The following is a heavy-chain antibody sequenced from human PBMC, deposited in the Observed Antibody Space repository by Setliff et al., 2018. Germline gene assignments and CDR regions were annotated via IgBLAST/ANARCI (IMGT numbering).Heavy chain of an antibody. CDR2: ISYNSGSI. V-gene: IGHV3-9*01. CDR1: GFTFGDYA. J-gene: IGHJ6*03. CDR3: AKGTHHEFWSGPPMDV. D-gene: IGHD3-3*01. Sequence: GGSLRLSCTASGFTFGDYAMSWVRQAPGKGLEWVSGISYNSGSIGYGDSVKGRFTISRDSAKTSLYLQMNSLRAEDTALYYCAKGTHHEFWSGPPMDVWGKGTTVTVSS.